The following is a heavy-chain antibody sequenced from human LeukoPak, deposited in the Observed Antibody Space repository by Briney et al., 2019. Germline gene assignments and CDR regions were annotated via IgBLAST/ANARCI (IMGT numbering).Heavy chain of an antibody. V-gene: IGHV1-8*03. Sequence: ASVKVSFKASVYTFTIYDINWVRQATGQGLEWMGWMNPNSGNTGYAQKFQGRVTITRNTSISTAYMELSSLRSEDTAVYYCARNYDSSGYVDYWGQGTLVTVSS. J-gene: IGHJ4*02. CDR2: MNPNSGNT. D-gene: IGHD3-22*01. CDR3: ARNYDSSGYVDY. CDR1: VYTFTIYD.